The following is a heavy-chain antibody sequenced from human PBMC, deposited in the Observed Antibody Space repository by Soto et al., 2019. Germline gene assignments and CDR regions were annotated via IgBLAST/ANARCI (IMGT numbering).Heavy chain of an antibody. Sequence: QVQLVQSGAEVKKPRSSVKVSCKASGGTFSSYAISWVRQAPGQGLEWMGGIIPIFGTANYAQKFQGRVTITADESTSTAYVELSSLRSEDTAVYYCARGEHGRWELQWYYCYDWGEGNLVIVSS. J-gene: IGHJ4*02. CDR1: GGTFSSYA. V-gene: IGHV1-69*01. CDR2: IIPIFGTA. D-gene: IGHD1-26*01. CDR3: ARGEHGRWELQWYYCYD.